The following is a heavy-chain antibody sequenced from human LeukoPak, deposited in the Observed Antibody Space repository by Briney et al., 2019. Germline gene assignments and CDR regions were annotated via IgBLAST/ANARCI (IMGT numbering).Heavy chain of an antibody. V-gene: IGHV1-18*01. CDR1: GYTFTSYG. CDR2: ISDYSGNP. Sequence: ASVKVSCKASGYTFTSYGISWVRQAPGQGLEWMGWISDYSGNPNYAQKFQGRVTMTADTFTSTAYMELRSLRSDDTAVYFCARDSLPAAPYTDHWGQGTLVTVST. D-gene: IGHD2-2*01. J-gene: IGHJ4*02. CDR3: ARDSLPAAPYTDH.